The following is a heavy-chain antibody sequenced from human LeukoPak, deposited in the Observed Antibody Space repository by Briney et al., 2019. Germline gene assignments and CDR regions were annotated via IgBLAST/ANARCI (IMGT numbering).Heavy chain of an antibody. Sequence: SETLSLTCTVFGDSISSYYWSWIRQPPGKGLEWIGYVSYSGSTNYNPSLKSRVTISVDTSKNQFSLKLSSVTAADTAVYYCARHYISGYFFDYWGQGTLVTVSS. J-gene: IGHJ4*02. CDR3: ARHYISGYFFDY. CDR1: GDSISSYY. V-gene: IGHV4-59*08. D-gene: IGHD1-14*01. CDR2: VSYSGST.